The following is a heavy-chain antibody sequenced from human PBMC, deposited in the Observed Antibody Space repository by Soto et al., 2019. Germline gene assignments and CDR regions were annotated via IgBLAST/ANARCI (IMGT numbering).Heavy chain of an antibody. CDR3: ARFRRYFDY. CDR1: GGSFSGYY. V-gene: IGHV4-34*01. Sequence: QVQLQQWGAGLLKPSETLSLTCAVYGGSFSGYYWSWIRQPPGKGLEWIGEINHSGSTNYNPSLKRRFTIAVDTSKNKFSLKLSSVTAADTAVYYCARFRRYFDYWGQGTLVTVSS. CDR2: INHSGST. J-gene: IGHJ4*02.